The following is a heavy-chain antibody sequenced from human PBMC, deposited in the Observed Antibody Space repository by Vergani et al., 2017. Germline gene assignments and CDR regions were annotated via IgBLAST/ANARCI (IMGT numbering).Heavy chain of an antibody. V-gene: IGHV1-8*01. CDR2: MNPNSGNT. CDR3: ARVYSSSSPTGYYYYYYMDV. CDR1: GYTFTSYD. D-gene: IGHD6-6*01. Sequence: QVQLVQSGAEVKKPGASVKVSCKASGYTFTSYDINWVRQATGQGLEWMGWMNPNSGNTGYAQKFQGRVTMTRNTSISTAYMELSSLRSEDTAVYYCARVYSSSSPTGYYYYYYMDVWGKGTTVTVSS. J-gene: IGHJ6*03.